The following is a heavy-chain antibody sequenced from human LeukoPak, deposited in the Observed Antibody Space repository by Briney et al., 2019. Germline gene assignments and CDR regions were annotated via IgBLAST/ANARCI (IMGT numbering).Heavy chain of an antibody. J-gene: IGHJ4*02. V-gene: IGHV3-15*01. D-gene: IGHD3-10*01. CDR3: STDHPRPLSD. CDR2: IKSKTDGGTT. CDR1: GFTFSNAW. Sequence: GGSLRLSCAASGFTFSNAWMNWVRQAPGMGLEWVGRIKSKTDGGTTDYAAPVKGRFTISRDDSKNMLFLQMNNLKTEDTALYFCSTDHPRPLSDWGQGTLVTVSS.